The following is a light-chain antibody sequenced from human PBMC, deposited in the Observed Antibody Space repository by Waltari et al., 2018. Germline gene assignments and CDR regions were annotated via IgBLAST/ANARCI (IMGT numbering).Light chain of an antibody. CDR3: CSYAGTYTHVV. CDR1: STDVGGYNY. V-gene: IGLV2-11*01. Sequence: QSALTQPRSVSGSPGQSVTISCTGTSTDVGGYNYVSWYQHHPGKAPKLMIYDVTKRPSGFPDRFSGSKSGNTASLTISGLQAEDEADYYCCSYAGTYTHVVFGGGTKVTVL. CDR2: DVT. J-gene: IGLJ2*01.